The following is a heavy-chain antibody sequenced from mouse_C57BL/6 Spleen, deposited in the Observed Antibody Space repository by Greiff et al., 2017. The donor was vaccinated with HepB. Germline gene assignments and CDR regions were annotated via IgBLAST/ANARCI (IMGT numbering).Heavy chain of an antibody. CDR2: ISYDGSN. D-gene: IGHD4-1*01. V-gene: IGHV3-6*01. CDR1: GYSITSGYY. Sequence: EVQLVESGPGLVKPSQSLSLTCSVTGYSITSGYYWNWIRQFPGNKLEWMGYISYDGSNNYNPSLKNRISITRDTSKNQFFLKLNSVTTEDTATYYCARDSWDAWFAYWGQGTLVTVSA. J-gene: IGHJ3*01. CDR3: ARDSWDAWFAY.